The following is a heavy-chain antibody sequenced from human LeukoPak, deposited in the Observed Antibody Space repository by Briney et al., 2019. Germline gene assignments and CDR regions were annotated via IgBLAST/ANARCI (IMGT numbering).Heavy chain of an antibody. J-gene: IGHJ3*02. CDR1: GFTFSSYA. CDR2: ISGSGGST. D-gene: IGHD3-10*01. CDR3: AKDHYYGSGRVSDAFDI. V-gene: IGHV3-23*01. Sequence: GGSLRLSCAASGFTFSSYAMSWVRQAPGKGLEWVSAISGSGGSTYYADSVKGRFTISRDNSKNTLYLQTKSLRAEDTAVYYCAKDHYYGSGRVSDAFDIGGQGIMVTVSS.